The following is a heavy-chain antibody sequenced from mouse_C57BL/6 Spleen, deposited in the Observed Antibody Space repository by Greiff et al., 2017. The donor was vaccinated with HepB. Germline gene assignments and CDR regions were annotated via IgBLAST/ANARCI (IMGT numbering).Heavy chain of an antibody. V-gene: IGHV1-15*01. CDR1: GYTFTDYE. J-gene: IGHJ2*01. Sequence: VQLQQSGAELVRPGASVTLSCKASGYTFTDYEMHWVKQTPVHGLEWIGAIDPETGGTAYNQKFKGKAILTADKSSSTAYMEPRSLTSEDSAVYYCTRSLGVVATDFDYWGQGTTLTVSS. D-gene: IGHD1-1*01. CDR2: IDPETGGT. CDR3: TRSLGVVATDFDY.